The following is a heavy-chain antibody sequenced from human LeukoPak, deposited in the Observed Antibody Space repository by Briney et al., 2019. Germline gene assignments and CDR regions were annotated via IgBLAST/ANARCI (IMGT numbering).Heavy chain of an antibody. CDR2: ISSSSSTI. CDR1: GFTFSAYD. J-gene: IGHJ4*02. CDR3: ARDYDYSNVDY. V-gene: IGHV3-48*01. Sequence: GGSLRLSCVASGFTFSAYDMNWVRQAPGKGLEWVSYISSSSSTIYYADSVKGRFTISRDNAQNSLYLQMNSLRAEDTAVYYCARDYDYSNVDYWGQGTLVTVSS. D-gene: IGHD4-11*01.